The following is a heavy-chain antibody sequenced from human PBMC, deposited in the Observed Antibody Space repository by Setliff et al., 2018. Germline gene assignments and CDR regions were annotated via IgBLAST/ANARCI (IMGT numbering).Heavy chain of an antibody. CDR1: GYTFTNYW. CDR3: ARRGWGSSSGDCYSPKGCYYYYMDV. V-gene: IGHV5-51*01. CDR2: LKPGDSGI. D-gene: IGHD2-21*02. J-gene: IGHJ6*03. Sequence: GESLKISCQGSGYTFTNYWIGWVRQMPGKGLEWMGILKPGDSGIRYSPSFQGQVTLSADKSIGTAYLQWSSLKASDTAIYYCARRGWGSSSGDCYSPKGCYYYYMDVWGKGTTVTVSS.